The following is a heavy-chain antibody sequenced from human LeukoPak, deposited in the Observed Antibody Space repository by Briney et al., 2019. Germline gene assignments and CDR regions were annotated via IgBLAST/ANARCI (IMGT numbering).Heavy chain of an antibody. Sequence: PSKTLSLTCTVSGGSISSYYWSWIRQPAGKGLEWIGRIYTSGSTNYNPSLKSRVTMSVDTSKNQFSLKLSSVTAADTAVYYCARAPPPGDYYYYGMDVWGQGTTVTVSS. J-gene: IGHJ6*02. V-gene: IGHV4-4*07. D-gene: IGHD4-17*01. CDR2: IYTSGST. CDR3: ARAPPPGDYYYYGMDV. CDR1: GGSISSYY.